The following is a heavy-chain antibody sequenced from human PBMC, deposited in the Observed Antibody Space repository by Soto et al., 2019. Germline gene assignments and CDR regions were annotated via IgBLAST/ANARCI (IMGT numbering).Heavy chain of an antibody. Sequence: EVQLMESGGGLVQPGGSLRLSCAASGFTVSSNYMSWVRQAPGKGLEWVSVIYSGGSTYYADSVKGRFTISRDNSKNTLYLQMNSLGAEDTAVYYCARDPSYYGDPTDVFDYWGQGTLVTVSS. J-gene: IGHJ4*02. CDR1: GFTVSSNY. CDR3: ARDPSYYGDPTDVFDY. D-gene: IGHD4-17*01. V-gene: IGHV3-66*01. CDR2: IYSGGST.